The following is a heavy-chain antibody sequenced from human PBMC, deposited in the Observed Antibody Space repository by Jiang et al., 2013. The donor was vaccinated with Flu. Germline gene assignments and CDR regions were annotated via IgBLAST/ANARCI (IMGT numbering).Heavy chain of an antibody. J-gene: IGHJ4*02. CDR1: GGTFSSYT. CDR3: ARGYGGESGFINDY. CDR2: IIPILDVA. D-gene: IGHD5-12*01. V-gene: IGHV1-69*02. Sequence: GAEVKKPGSSVKVSCKASGGTFSSYTISWARQAPGQGLEWMGRIIPILDVANYAQKFQGRVTITRDTSASTAYMELSSLGSEDTAVYYCARGYGGESGFINDYWGQGTLVTVSS.